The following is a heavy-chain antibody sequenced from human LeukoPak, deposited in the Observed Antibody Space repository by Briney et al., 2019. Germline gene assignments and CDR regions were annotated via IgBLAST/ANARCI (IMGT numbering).Heavy chain of an antibody. CDR2: ISTSGSTK. V-gene: IGHV3-11*04. CDR3: AKPTGQWLHYYYYYMDV. D-gene: IGHD6-19*01. CDR1: GFPFSDYY. Sequence: GGSLRLSCAASGFPFSDYYMTWIRQAPGKGLEWVSYISTSGSTKYYADSVKGRFTISRDNSKNTLYLQMNSLRAEDTAVYYCAKPTGQWLHYYYYYMDVWGKGTTVTVSS. J-gene: IGHJ6*03.